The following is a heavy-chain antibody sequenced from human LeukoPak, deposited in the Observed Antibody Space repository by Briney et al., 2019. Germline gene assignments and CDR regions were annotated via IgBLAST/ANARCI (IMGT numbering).Heavy chain of an antibody. CDR1: GFTFSSFW. J-gene: IGHJ4*02. Sequence: GGSLRLSCAASGFTFSSFWMSWVRQAPGKGLEWVAKIKQDGSEKYYVDSVKGRFTISRDNAKNSLYLQMNSLRTEDTAVYYCAKGRNDPSGYYFDYWGQGTLLTVSS. CDR2: IKQDGSEK. CDR3: AKGRNDPSGYYFDY. V-gene: IGHV3-7*01. D-gene: IGHD1-1*01.